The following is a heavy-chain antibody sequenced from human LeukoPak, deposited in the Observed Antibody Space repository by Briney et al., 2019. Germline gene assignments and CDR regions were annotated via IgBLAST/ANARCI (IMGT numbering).Heavy chain of an antibody. V-gene: IGHV1-69*13. CDR2: IIPIFGTA. J-gene: IGHJ3*02. CDR1: GGTFSSYA. CDR3: ASRNSGSSQHAFDI. Sequence: SVKVSCKASGGTFSSYAISWVRQAPGQGLEWMGGIIPIFGTANYAQKFQGRVTITADESTSTAYMELSRLRSEDTAMYYCASRNSGSSQHAFDIWGQGTMVTVSS. D-gene: IGHD1-26*01.